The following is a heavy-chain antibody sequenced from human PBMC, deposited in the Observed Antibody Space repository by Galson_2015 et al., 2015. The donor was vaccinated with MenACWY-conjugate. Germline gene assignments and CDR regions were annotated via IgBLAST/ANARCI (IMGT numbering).Heavy chain of an antibody. D-gene: IGHD3-22*01. V-gene: IGHV3-23*01. CDR2: ISGSGGST. Sequence: SLRLSCAASGFTFSSYAMSWVRQAPGKGLEWVSAISGSGGSTYYADSVKGRFTISRDNSKNTLYLQMNSLRAEDTAVYYCAKDGGVYYYDSSGYFDYWGQGTLVTVSS. CDR1: GFTFSSYA. CDR3: AKDGGVYYYDSSGYFDY. J-gene: IGHJ4*02.